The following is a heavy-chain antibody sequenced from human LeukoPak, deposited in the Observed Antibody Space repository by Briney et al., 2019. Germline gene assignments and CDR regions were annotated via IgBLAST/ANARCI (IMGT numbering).Heavy chain of an antibody. V-gene: IGHV1-2*02. CDR1: GYTFTGYY. CDR3: ARHPHSSGWINWFDP. CDR2: INPNSGGT. Sequence: GASVKVSCKASGYTFTGYYMHWVRQAPGQGLEWMGWINPNSGGTNYAQKFQGRVTMTRDTSISTAYMELSRLRSDDTAVYYCARHPHSSGWINWFDPWGQGTLVTVSS. D-gene: IGHD6-19*01. J-gene: IGHJ5*02.